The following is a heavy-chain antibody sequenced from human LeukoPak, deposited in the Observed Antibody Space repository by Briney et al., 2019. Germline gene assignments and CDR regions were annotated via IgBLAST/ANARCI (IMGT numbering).Heavy chain of an antibody. V-gene: IGHV4-34*01. J-gene: IGHJ4*02. CDR1: GGSFSGYY. CDR3: ARDVPITMVRGVIVHY. D-gene: IGHD3-10*01. CDR2: INHSGST. Sequence: SETLSLTCAVYGGSFSGYYWSWIRQPPGKGLEWIGEINHSGSTNYNPSLTSRVTISVDTSKNQFSLKLSSVTAADTAVYYCARDVPITMVRGVIVHYWGQGTLVTVSS.